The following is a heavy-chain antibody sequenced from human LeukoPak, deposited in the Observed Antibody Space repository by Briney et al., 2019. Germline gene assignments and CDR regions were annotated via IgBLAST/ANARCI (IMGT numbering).Heavy chain of an antibody. CDR1: GFTFSSYW. D-gene: IGHD6-19*01. Sequence: GGSLRLSCAASGFTFSSYWMSWVRQAPGKGLEWVSGINWNGGSTGYADSVKGRFTISRDNAKNSLYLQMNSLRAEDTALYYCARSGGQIAVAGNWFDPWGQGTLVTVSS. J-gene: IGHJ5*02. CDR3: ARSGGQIAVAGNWFDP. CDR2: INWNGGST. V-gene: IGHV3-20*04.